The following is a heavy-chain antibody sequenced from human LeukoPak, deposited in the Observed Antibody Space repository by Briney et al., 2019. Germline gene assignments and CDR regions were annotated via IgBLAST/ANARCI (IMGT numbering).Heavy chain of an antibody. CDR1: GFTFSSYS. CDR2: ISSSSSYI. V-gene: IGHV3-21*01. CDR3: ARLGISGPRVGWFDP. D-gene: IGHD1-20*01. Sequence: PGGSLRLSCAASGFTFSSYSMNWVRQAPGKGLEWVSSISSSSSYIYYADSVKGRFTISRDNAKNSLYLQMNSLRAEDTAVYYCARLGISGPRVGWFDPWGQGTLVTLPS. J-gene: IGHJ5*02.